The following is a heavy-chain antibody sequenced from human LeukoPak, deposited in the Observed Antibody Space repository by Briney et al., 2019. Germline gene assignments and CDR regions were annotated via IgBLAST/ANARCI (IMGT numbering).Heavy chain of an antibody. J-gene: IGHJ3*02. CDR1: RFTFSSYA. CDR2: ISGSGDSI. Sequence: PGGSLRLSCAVPRFTFSSYAMSWVRQAPGKGLEWVSVISGSGDSIYYTDSVKGRFTISRDNSKNTVYLQMNNLGAEDTAVYYCAKDYLGRSYAFDIWGQGTMVTVSS. D-gene: IGHD6-13*01. V-gene: IGHV3-23*01. CDR3: AKDYLGRSYAFDI.